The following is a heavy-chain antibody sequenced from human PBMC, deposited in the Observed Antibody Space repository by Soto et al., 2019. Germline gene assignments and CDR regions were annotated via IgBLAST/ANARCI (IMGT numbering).Heavy chain of an antibody. CDR1: GFTLNSHA. J-gene: IGHJ6*02. CDR2: ISGSDSST. D-gene: IGHD3-3*01. Sequence: QPWGSLRLSCAASGFTLNSHAMSWVRQAPGKGLEWVSVISGSDSSTYYADSVRGRFTISRDNSKNTLYLQMNSLKTEDTAVYYCTRIDDFWSGYLTHEQIRYYYYGMDVWGQGTTVSVS. CDR3: TRIDDFWSGYLTHEQIRYYYYGMDV. V-gene: IGHV3-23*01.